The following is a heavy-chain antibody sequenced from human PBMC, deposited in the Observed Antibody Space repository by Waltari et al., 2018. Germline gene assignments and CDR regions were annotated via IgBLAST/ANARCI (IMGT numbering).Heavy chain of an antibody. D-gene: IGHD3-22*01. V-gene: IGHV3-7*01. CDR2: IKKDGGEE. J-gene: IGHJ3*02. CDR1: GLPLRDYW. Sequence: EVQLVESGGGLVQPGGSLSISCAAPGLPLRDYWMSWVRQAPGKGPEWLANIKKDGGEEYYVDSVRGRFTISRDNAKNSLYLQMDSLRPEDTAVYYCARDQWFGFDIWGQGTMVTVSS. CDR3: ARDQWFGFDI.